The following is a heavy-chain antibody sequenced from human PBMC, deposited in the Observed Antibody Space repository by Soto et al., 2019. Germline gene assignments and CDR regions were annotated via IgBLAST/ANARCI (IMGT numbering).Heavy chain of an antibody. CDR2: IYYSGST. Sequence: QVQLQESGPGLVKPSQTLSLTCTVSGGSISSGGYYWSWIRQHPGKGLEWIGYIYYSGSTYYNPSLKSRVTISVDTSKNPFSLKLSSVTAADTAVYYCARGTKSIVVVPAAMRYFHYWGQGTLVTVSS. V-gene: IGHV4-31*03. CDR1: GGSISSGGYY. CDR3: ARGTKSIVVVPAAMRYFHY. J-gene: IGHJ4*02. D-gene: IGHD2-2*01.